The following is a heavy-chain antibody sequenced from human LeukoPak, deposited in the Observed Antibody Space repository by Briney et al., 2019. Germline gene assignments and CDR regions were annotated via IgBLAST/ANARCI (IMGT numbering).Heavy chain of an antibody. Sequence: PGGSLRLSCAASGFTFSSYEMNWVRQAPGKGLEWVSYISSSGSTTYYADSVKGRFTISRDNAKNSLYLQMNSLRAEDTAVYYCAREDSDGYNLNYWGQGTLVTVSS. CDR2: ISSSGSTT. CDR3: AREDSDGYNLNY. V-gene: IGHV3-48*03. CDR1: GFTFSSYE. J-gene: IGHJ4*02. D-gene: IGHD5-24*01.